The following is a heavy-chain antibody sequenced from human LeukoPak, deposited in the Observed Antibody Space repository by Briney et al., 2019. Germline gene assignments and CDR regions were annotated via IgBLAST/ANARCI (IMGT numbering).Heavy chain of an antibody. CDR1: GFTFSSYG. CDR2: IRYDGSNK. Sequence: GGSLRLSCAASGFTFSSYGMHWVRQAPGKGLEWVAFIRYDGSNKYYADSVKGRFTISRDNSKNTLYLQMNSLRAEDTAVYYCAKCGRGYSYGSFFDYWGQGTLVTVSS. D-gene: IGHD5-18*01. J-gene: IGHJ4*02. CDR3: AKCGRGYSYGSFFDY. V-gene: IGHV3-30*02.